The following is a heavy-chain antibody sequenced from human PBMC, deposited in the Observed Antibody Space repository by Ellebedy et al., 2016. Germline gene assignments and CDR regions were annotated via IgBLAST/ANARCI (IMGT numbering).Heavy chain of an antibody. CDR2: IIFRTP. J-gene: IGHJ4*02. CDR1: GGTFSSNYG. Sequence: SVKVSXXASGGTFSSNYGISWLRQAPGQGLEWIGGIIFRTPHYAHNFPGRVTITADESTNTVSMDLNSLKSDDTAMYYCARGGMLYCSSTYCVDYWGQGTLVTVSS. CDR3: ARGGMLYCSSTYCVDY. D-gene: IGHD2-2*01. V-gene: IGHV1-69*13.